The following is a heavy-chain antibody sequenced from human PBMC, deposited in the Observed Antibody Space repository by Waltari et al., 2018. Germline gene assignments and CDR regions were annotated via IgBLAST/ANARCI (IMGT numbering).Heavy chain of an antibody. Sequence: QLQLQESGPGLVKPSETLSLTCTVSGGSITRSSYYWGGFRQPPGKGLEWIGSIYYRGSTYYNPSLKSRVTISVDTSKNQFSLKLSSVTAADTAVYYCARHPAMTIMLWYFDLWGRGTLVTVSS. CDR3: ARHPAMTIMLWYFDL. CDR2: IYYRGST. CDR1: GGSITRSSYY. J-gene: IGHJ2*01. D-gene: IGHD2-8*01. V-gene: IGHV4-39*01.